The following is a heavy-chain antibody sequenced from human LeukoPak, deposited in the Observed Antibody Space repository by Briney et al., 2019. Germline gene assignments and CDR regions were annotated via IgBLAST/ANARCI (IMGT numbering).Heavy chain of an antibody. CDR2: IIPIFGTA. Sequence: SVKVSCKASGGTFSSHAISWVRQAPGQGLEWMGGIIPIFGTANYAQKFQGRVTITTDESTSTAYMELSSLRSEDTAVYYCARGDYYDSPRRAFDIWGQGTMVTVSS. CDR1: GGTFSSHA. D-gene: IGHD3-22*01. V-gene: IGHV1-69*05. J-gene: IGHJ3*02. CDR3: ARGDYYDSPRRAFDI.